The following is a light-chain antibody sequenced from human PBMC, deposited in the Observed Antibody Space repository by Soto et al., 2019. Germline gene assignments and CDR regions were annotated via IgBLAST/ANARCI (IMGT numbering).Light chain of an antibody. V-gene: IGKV3-20*01. CDR3: QHYDTSLWT. CDR2: VAS. Sequence: EIVLTQSPGTLSLSPGERATLSCRASQSINSHSLAWYQQRPGQPPRLLIYVASSRAPGIPDRFSGSGSGTDFTLTITRLEPEDFAVYYCQHYDTSLWTFGQGATGDIK. J-gene: IGKJ1*01. CDR1: QSINSHS.